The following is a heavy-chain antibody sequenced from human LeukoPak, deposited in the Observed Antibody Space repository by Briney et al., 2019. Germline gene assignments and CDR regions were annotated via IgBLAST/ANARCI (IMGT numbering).Heavy chain of an antibody. V-gene: IGHV3-23*01. CDR2: ISGSGGST. CDR3: RVKWLRVGGFDY. Sequence: GGSLRLSCAASGFTFSSYAMSWVRQAPGKGLEWVSAISGSGGSTYYADSVKGRFTISRDNSKNTLYLQMNSLRAEDTAVYYCRVKWLRVGGFDYWGQGTLVTVSS. J-gene: IGHJ4*02. D-gene: IGHD5-12*01. CDR1: GFTFSSYA.